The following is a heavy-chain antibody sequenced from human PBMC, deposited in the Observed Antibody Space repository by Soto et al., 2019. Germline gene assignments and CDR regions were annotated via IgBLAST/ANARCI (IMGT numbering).Heavy chain of an antibody. CDR2: ISGSGGST. D-gene: IGHD2-2*01. Sequence: GGSLRLPCAASGFTFSSYAMSWVRQAPGKGLEWVSAISGSGGSTYYADSVKGRFTISRDNSKNTLYLQMNSLRAEDTAVYYCAGEVVVVPAALNYYYYGMDVWGQGTTVTVSS. CDR3: AGEVVVVPAALNYYYYGMDV. J-gene: IGHJ6*02. V-gene: IGHV3-23*01. CDR1: GFTFSSYA.